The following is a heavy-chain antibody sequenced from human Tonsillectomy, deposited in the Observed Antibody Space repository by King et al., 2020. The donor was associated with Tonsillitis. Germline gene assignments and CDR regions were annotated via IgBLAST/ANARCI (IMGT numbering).Heavy chain of an antibody. CDR1: DYTFSGSG. CDR2: ISPYNGNR. J-gene: IGHJ3*02. Sequence: VQLVQSGAEVKKPGASVKVSCKPSDYTFSGSGITWVRQAPGQGLEWMGWISPYNGNRDYAQKLQGRVNMTTDTSTITAYMELRSLRSDDTAVYYCARFSASYDAFDIWGQGTMVTVSS. CDR3: ARFSASYDAFDI. D-gene: IGHD1-26*01. V-gene: IGHV1-18*04.